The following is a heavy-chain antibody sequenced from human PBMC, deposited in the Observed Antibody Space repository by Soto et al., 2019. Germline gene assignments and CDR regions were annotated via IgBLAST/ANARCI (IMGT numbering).Heavy chain of an antibody. CDR3: SRDNSAFDY. J-gene: IGHJ4*02. D-gene: IGHD4-4*01. CDR1: GYTFTSYY. Sequence: QVQLVQSGAEVKKPGTSVKLSCKASGYTFTSYYMHWVRQAPGQGLEWMGMIYPSDGTTSYAQNFQCRVTLTKYTSTNTLYRELSSLRSEDTAVYYCSRDNSAFDYWGQGTLVTVSS. CDR2: IYPSDGTT. V-gene: IGHV1-46*03.